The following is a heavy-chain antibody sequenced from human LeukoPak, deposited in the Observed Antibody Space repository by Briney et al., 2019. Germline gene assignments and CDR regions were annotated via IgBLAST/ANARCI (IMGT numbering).Heavy chain of an antibody. J-gene: IGHJ5*02. CDR2: IYTSGST. CDR3: ARDPGQFDP. CDR1: GGSISSGSYY. Sequence: PSETLSLTCTVSGGSISSGSYYWSWIRQPAGKGLEWIGRIYTSGSTNYNPSLKSRVTMSVDTSKNQFSLKLTSVTAADTAVSYWARDPGQFDPWGQGTLVTVSS. V-gene: IGHV4-61*02.